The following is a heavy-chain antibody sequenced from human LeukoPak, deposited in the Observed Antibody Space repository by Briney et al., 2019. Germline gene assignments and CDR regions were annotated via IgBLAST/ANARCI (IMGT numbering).Heavy chain of an antibody. CDR2: ISGSASFT. D-gene: IGHD2-15*01. CDR3: AKAVATGRAFDY. J-gene: IGHJ4*02. CDR1: GFTFSTYA. Sequence: GGSLRLSCAASGFTFSTYAMNWVRQAPGKGLEWVSSISGSASFTYYADTVKGRFTISSDNSKSTLYLQMNSLRAEDTAVYYCAKAVATGRAFDYWCEGALVTASS. V-gene: IGHV3-23*01.